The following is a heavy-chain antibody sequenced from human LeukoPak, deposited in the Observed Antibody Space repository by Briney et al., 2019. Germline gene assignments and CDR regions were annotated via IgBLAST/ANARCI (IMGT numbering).Heavy chain of an antibody. CDR3: GRDNYDNSIHYPFDH. CDR2: SRNKANSYTT. V-gene: IGHV3-72*01. D-gene: IGHD3-22*01. J-gene: IGHJ4*02. CDR1: GFIFSDHY. Sequence: GGSLRLSCAASGFIFSDHYMGWVRQVPGKGLEWVGRSRNKANSYTTEYAASVKGRFTISRDDSKNSLYLQMNSLQIEDTAVYYCGRDNYDNSIHYPFDHWGQGTLVTVSS.